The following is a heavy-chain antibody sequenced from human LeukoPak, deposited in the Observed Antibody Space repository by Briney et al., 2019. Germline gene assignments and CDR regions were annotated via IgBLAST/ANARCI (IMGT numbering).Heavy chain of an antibody. Sequence: SETLSLTCTVSGGSISSSSYYWGWIRQPPGKGLEGFGSIYYSGSTYYNPSLKSRVTISVDTSKNQFSLKLSSVTAADTAVYYCARLEYMVRGVIYWGQGTLVTVSS. CDR3: ARLEYMVRGVIY. CDR1: GGSISSSSYY. J-gene: IGHJ4*02. CDR2: IYYSGST. V-gene: IGHV4-39*01. D-gene: IGHD3-10*01.